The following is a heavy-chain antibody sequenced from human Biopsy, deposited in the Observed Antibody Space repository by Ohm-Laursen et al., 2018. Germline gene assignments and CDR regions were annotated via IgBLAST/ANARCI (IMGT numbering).Heavy chain of an antibody. CDR2: FDREERKT. J-gene: IGHJ4*02. V-gene: IGHV1-24*01. D-gene: IGHD3-10*01. CDR3: ATGPYYDTRFYYNVRPFDF. Sequence: ASVKVSCKVSGYTLTELSIHWVRQTGGKGLEWMGGFDREERKTVYAEKFQGRVTMTEDTSTDTVYMEVTSLRSDDTSVYYCATGPYYDTRFYYNVRPFDFWGQGTLVTISS. CDR1: GYTLTELS.